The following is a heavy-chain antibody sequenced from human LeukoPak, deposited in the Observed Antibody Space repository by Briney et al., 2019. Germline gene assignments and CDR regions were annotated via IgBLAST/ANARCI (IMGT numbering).Heavy chain of an antibody. CDR1: GYTFTSYY. CDR2: ISAYNGNT. CDR3: ARDSSGWYAAYYFDY. D-gene: IGHD6-19*01. V-gene: IGHV1-18*04. Sequence: GASVKVSCKASGYTFTSYYMHWVRQAPGQGLEWMGWISAYNGNTNYAQKLQGRVTMTTDTSTSTAYMELRSLRSDDTAVYYCARDSSGWYAAYYFDYWGQGTLVTVSS. J-gene: IGHJ4*02.